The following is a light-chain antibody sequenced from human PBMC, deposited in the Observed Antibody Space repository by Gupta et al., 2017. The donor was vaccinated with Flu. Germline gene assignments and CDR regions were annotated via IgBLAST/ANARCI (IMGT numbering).Light chain of an antibody. J-gene: IGKJ4*01. CDR3: QQRDSTPIT. CDR1: QSISSY. CDR2: AAS. V-gene: IGKV1-39*01. Sequence: DIQMTQSPSSLSATVGDRVTITCRASQSISSYLNWYQQKPGKAPKLLIYAASRVQSGVPSRFSGSGSGTDFTLTISSRQPEDFATYYCQQRDSTPITFGRGTKVEIK.